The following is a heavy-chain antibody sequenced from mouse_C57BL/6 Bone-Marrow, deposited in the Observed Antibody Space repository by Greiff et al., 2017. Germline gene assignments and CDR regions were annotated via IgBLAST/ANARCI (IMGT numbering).Heavy chain of an antibody. Sequence: QVQLQQPGAELVKPGASVKLSCKASGYTFTSYWMHWVKQRPGRGLEWIGRIDPNSGGTKYNEKFKSKATLTVDKPSSTAYLQLSSLPSEDSAVYYWARDYYGPAWFAYWGQGTLVTVSA. CDR3: ARDYYGPAWFAY. CDR2: IDPNSGGT. D-gene: IGHD1-1*01. CDR1: GYTFTSYW. V-gene: IGHV1-72*01. J-gene: IGHJ3*01.